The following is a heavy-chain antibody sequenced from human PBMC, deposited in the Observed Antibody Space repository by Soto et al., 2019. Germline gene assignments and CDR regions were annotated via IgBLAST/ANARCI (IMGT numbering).Heavy chain of an antibody. D-gene: IGHD6-6*01. CDR3: ARRGDYSSSYYFDY. V-gene: IGHV5-51*01. Sequence: GESLKISCKGSGYSFTSYWNGWGRQMPGKGLEGMGIIYPGDSDTRYSTSFQGQVTISTDKSISTAYLQWSRLKPSDTAMYYCARRGDYSSSYYFDYWGQGTLVTVSS. CDR2: IYPGDSDT. J-gene: IGHJ4*02. CDR1: GYSFTSYW.